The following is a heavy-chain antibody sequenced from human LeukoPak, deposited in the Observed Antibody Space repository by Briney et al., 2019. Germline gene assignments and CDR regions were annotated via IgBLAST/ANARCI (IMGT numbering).Heavy chain of an antibody. Sequence: GASVKVSCKASGYTFTSYYMHWVRQAPGHGLEWMGIINPSGGSTSYAQKFQGRVTMTRDMSTSTVYMELSSLRSEDTAVYYCATGPIYYDSSGYYPYWGQGTLVTVSS. D-gene: IGHD3-22*01. CDR2: INPSGGST. J-gene: IGHJ4*02. CDR1: GYTFTSYY. CDR3: ATGPIYYDSSGYYPY. V-gene: IGHV1-46*01.